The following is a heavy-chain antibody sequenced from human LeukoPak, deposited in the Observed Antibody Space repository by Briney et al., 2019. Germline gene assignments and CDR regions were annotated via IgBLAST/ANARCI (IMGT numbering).Heavy chain of an antibody. Sequence: GGSLRLSCAASGFTFSNAWMSWVRQAPGKGLEWVGRIKSKTDGGTTDYAAPVKGRFTISRDDSKNTLYLQMNSLKTEDTAVYYCTTDFIVGYYYYYMDVWGKGTTVTVSS. CDR1: GFTFSNAW. V-gene: IGHV3-15*01. D-gene: IGHD1-26*01. CDR3: TTDFIVGYYYYYMDV. CDR2: IKSKTDGGTT. J-gene: IGHJ6*03.